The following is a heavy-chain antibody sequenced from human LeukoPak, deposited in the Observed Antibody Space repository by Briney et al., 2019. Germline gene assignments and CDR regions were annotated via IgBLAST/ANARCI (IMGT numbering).Heavy chain of an antibody. V-gene: IGHV4-31*03. Sequence: PSETLSLTCTVSRGSISSGGYYWSWIRRHPGKGLEWIGYIYYSGGTYYNPSLKSRVTISVDTSKNQFSLKLSSVTAADTAVYYCARGGYKPPKAFDIWGQGTMVTVSS. D-gene: IGHD5-24*01. J-gene: IGHJ3*02. CDR1: RGSISSGGYY. CDR2: IYYSGGT. CDR3: ARGGYKPPKAFDI.